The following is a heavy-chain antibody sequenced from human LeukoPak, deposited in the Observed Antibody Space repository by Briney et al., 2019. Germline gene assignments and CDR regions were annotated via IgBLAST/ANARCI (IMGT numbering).Heavy chain of an antibody. J-gene: IGHJ4*02. CDR3: ARGPRSQWLVYYY. D-gene: IGHD6-19*01. V-gene: IGHV4-61*01. Sequence: SETLSLTCTVSGASVSSGSYYWSWIRQPPGKGLEWIGEINHSGSTNYNPSLKSRVTISVDTSKNQFSLKLSSVTAADTAVYYCARGPRSQWLVYYYWGQGTLVTVSS. CDR1: GASVSSGSYY. CDR2: INHSGST.